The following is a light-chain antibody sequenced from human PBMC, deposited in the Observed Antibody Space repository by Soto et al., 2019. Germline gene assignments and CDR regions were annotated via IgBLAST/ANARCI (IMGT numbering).Light chain of an antibody. CDR2: DAS. CDR1: QSVSSY. V-gene: IGKV3-11*01. CDR3: QQRSNWPPYT. J-gene: IGKJ2*01. Sequence: EIVLTQSPATLSLSPGERATLSCRASQSVSSYLAWYQQKAGQAPRLLIYDASNRATGIPARFSGSGSGTDFTLTISCLEPEDFAVYYCQQRSNWPPYTFGQGTKLEIK.